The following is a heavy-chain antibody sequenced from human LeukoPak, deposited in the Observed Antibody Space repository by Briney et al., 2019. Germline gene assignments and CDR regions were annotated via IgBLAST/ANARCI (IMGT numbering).Heavy chain of an antibody. CDR2: ISYDGSNK. CDR3: AKGAHYDFWSGYHRF. J-gene: IGHJ4*02. Sequence: GGSLRLSCAASGFTFSSYGMHWVRQAPGKGLEWVAVISYDGSNKYYADSVKGRFTISRDNSKNTLYLQMNSLRAEDTAVYYCAKGAHYDFWSGYHRFWGQGTLVTVSS. CDR1: GFTFSSYG. V-gene: IGHV3-30*18. D-gene: IGHD3-3*01.